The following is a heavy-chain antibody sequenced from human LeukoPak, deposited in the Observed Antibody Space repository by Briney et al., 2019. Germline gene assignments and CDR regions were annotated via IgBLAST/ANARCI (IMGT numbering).Heavy chain of an antibody. D-gene: IGHD6-19*01. Sequence: ASVKVSCKAFGYTFTSNYMHWVRQAPGQGLEWMGWINPNSGGTNYAQKFQGRVTMTRDTSISTAYMELSRLRSDDTAVYYCARAGSSGWYYMDVWGKGTTVTVSS. V-gene: IGHV1-2*02. CDR1: GYTFTSNY. CDR3: ARAGSSGWYYMDV. CDR2: INPNSGGT. J-gene: IGHJ6*03.